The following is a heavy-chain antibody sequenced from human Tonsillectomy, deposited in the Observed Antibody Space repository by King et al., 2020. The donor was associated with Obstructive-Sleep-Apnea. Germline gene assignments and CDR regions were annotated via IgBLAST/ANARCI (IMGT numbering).Heavy chain of an antibody. J-gene: IGHJ4*02. CDR2: ISYDGSNE. CDR3: AREKGGNCGGDCYSFDY. D-gene: IGHD2-21*02. Sequence: VQLVESGGGVVQPGRSLRLSCAASGFTFSGYSMHWVRQAPGKGLEWVAVISYDGSNEYYADSVKGRFTISRDSSKNTLYVQMNSLRPEETAFYYCAREKGGNCGGDCYSFDYWGQGTLVTVSS. V-gene: IGHV3-30*04. CDR1: GFTFSGYS.